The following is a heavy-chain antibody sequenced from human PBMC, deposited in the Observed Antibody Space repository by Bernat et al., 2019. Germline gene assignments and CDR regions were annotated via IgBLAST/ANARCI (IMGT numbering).Heavy chain of an antibody. D-gene: IGHD4-23*01. J-gene: IGHJ2*01. CDR3: ARAHTVVTRQQLIWYFDL. CDR1: GFTVSSNY. Sequence: EVQLVESGGGLIQPGGSLRLSCAASGFTVSSNYMSWVRQAPGKGLEWVSVIYSGGSTYYADSVKGRFTITRDNSKNTLNLQMNSLRAEDTAVYYCARAHTVVTRQQLIWYFDLWGRGTLVTVSS. V-gene: IGHV3-53*01. CDR2: IYSGGST.